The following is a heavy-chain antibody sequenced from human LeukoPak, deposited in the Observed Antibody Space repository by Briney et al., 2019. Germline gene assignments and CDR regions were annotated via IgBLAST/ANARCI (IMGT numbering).Heavy chain of an antibody. V-gene: IGHV4-59*01. J-gene: IGHJ5*02. CDR1: GASIGSYY. Sequence: SETLSLTCHLSGASIGSYYWSWTRQPPGRGREWIGHIFYSVSTNYNPSLKSPVTISVDTSKNQFSLKLSSVTAADTAVYYLARWAWSVAGRWLDPWGQGTLVTVSS. CDR3: ARWAWSVAGRWLDP. CDR2: IFYSVST. D-gene: IGHD1-1*01.